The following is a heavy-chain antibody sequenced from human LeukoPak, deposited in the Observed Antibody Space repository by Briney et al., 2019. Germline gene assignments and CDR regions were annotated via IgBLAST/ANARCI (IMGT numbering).Heavy chain of an antibody. CDR1: GGTFSSYA. CDR2: IIPILGIA. CDR3: ARETVVGTPRTPVSAFDI. V-gene: IGHV1-69*10. Sequence: SVKVSCKASGGTFSSYAISWVRQAPAQGLEWMGRIIPILGIANYAQKFQGRVTITADKSTSTAYMELSSLRSEDTAVYYCARETVVGTPRTPVSAFDIWGQGTMVTVSS. J-gene: IGHJ3*02. D-gene: IGHD6-19*01.